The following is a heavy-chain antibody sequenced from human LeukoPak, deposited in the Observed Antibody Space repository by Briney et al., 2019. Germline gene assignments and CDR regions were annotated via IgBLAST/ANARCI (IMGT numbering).Heavy chain of an antibody. Sequence: SETLSLTCTVSGDSVSSYYWSWIRQPPGKGLEWIGYIYNSGNTNYNPSLKSRVSTSVDTSKNQFSLNLSSVIAADTAVYYCARKVVRGVICWFDAWGQGTLVTVSS. J-gene: IGHJ5*02. CDR1: GDSVSSYY. CDR3: ARKVVRGVICWFDA. V-gene: IGHV4-4*08. CDR2: IYNSGNT. D-gene: IGHD3-10*01.